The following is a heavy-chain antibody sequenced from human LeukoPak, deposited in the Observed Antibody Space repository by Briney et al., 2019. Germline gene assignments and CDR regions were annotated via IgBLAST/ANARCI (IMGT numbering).Heavy chain of an antibody. J-gene: IGHJ4*02. CDR1: GFTFSSYA. CDR2: ISGSGGST. D-gene: IGHD3-16*02. V-gene: IGHV3-23*01. Sequence: GGSLRLSCAASGFTFSSYAMHWVRQAPGKGLEWVSAISGSGGSTYYADSVKGRFTISRDKSKNTLYLQMNSLRAEDTAVYYCAKRGAEVGVTVAPGDYWGQGTLVTVSS. CDR3: AKRGAEVGVTVAPGDY.